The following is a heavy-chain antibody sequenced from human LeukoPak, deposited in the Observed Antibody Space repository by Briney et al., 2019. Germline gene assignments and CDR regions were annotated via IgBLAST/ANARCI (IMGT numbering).Heavy chain of an antibody. CDR2: LYYSRST. CDR3: ARHGYYYDTSAYFDY. V-gene: IGHV4-39*01. Sequence: SETLSLTCTVSGGSMSSSNYYWGWSRQPPGKGLDWIGRLYYSRSTFHNPSLKSRVTISVDTSKNQFSLNLSSVTAADTAVYYCARHGYYYDTSAYFDYWGQGTLVTVSS. J-gene: IGHJ4*02. CDR1: GGSMSSSNYY. D-gene: IGHD3-22*01.